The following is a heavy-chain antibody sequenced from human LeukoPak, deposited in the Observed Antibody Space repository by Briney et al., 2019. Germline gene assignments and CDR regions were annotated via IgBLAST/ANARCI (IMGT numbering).Heavy chain of an antibody. CDR3: ATTPVYSSSSDAFDI. CDR1: GVSISSSYSY. CDR2: IYYTGNT. V-gene: IGHV4-39*01. J-gene: IGHJ3*02. D-gene: IGHD6-6*01. Sequence: SETLSLACTVSGVSISSSYSYWGWIRQPPGMGLEWIGSIYYTGNTYYNASLKSQVSISIDTSKNQFSLKLTSVTAADTAVYYCATTPVYSSSSDAFDIWGQGTMVTVSS.